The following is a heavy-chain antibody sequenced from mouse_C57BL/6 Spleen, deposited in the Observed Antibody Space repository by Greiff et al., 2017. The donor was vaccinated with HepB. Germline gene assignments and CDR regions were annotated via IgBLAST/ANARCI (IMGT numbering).Heavy chain of an antibody. CDR1: GFSLTSYA. Sequence: VQLVESGPGLVAPSQSLSITCTVSGFSLTSYAISWVRQPPGKGLEWLGVIWTGGGTNYNSALKSRLSISKDNSKSQVFLKMNSLRTDDTARYFCARMTVVAGGSWFAYWGQGTLVTVSS. V-gene: IGHV2-9-1*01. D-gene: IGHD1-1*01. CDR3: ARMTVVAGGSWFAY. J-gene: IGHJ3*01. CDR2: IWTGGGT.